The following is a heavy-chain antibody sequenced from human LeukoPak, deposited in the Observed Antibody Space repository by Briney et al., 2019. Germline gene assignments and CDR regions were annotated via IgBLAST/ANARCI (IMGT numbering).Heavy chain of an antibody. D-gene: IGHD2-15*01. CDR1: GYTFTSYF. CDR3: ARGGVVVVAAGWFDP. V-gene: IGHV1-46*01. CDR2: INPSGGST. Sequence: ASVKVSCKASGYTFTSYFMHWVRQAPGQGLEWMGIINPSGGSTTYAQKFQGRVTMTRDTSISTAYMELSRLRSDDTAVYYCARGGVVVVAAGWFDPWGQGTLVTVSS. J-gene: IGHJ5*02.